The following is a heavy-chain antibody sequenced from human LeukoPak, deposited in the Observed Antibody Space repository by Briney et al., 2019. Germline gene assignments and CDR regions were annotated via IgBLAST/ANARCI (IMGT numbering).Heavy chain of an antibody. CDR1: GGSISSYY. CDR2: INTSRST. D-gene: IGHD3-22*01. V-gene: IGHV4-4*07. CDR3: ARDAYYCDSSGYRHFDY. Sequence: SETLSLTCTVSGGSISSYYWSWIRQPAGKGLEWIGRINTSRSTNYNPSLKSRVTMSVDTSKNQFSLKLSSVTAADTAVYYCARDAYYCDSSGYRHFDYWGQGTLVTVSS. J-gene: IGHJ4*02.